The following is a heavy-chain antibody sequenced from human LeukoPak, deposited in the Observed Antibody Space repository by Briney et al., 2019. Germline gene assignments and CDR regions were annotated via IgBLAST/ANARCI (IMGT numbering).Heavy chain of an antibody. CDR2: IKSISDGETR. J-gene: IGHJ3*01. CDR1: GLTLNYDW. V-gene: IGHV3-15*01. Sequence: GGSLRLSCAASGLTLNYDWMTWVRQAPGKGLEWVGRIKSISDGETRDYAAPVKGRFTMSRDDSRNTVYLQMSSLKAEDTAVYYRARDRYCASSTCPGAFDLWGQGTVVTVSS. D-gene: IGHD2-2*01. CDR3: ARDRYCASSTCPGAFDL.